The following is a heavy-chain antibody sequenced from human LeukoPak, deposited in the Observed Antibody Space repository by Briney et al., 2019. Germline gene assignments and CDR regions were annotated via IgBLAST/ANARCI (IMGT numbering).Heavy chain of an antibody. D-gene: IGHD3-3*01. CDR2: IIPIFGTA. J-gene: IGHJ4*02. Sequence: SVKVSCKASGGTFSSYAISWVRQAPGQGLEWMGGIIPIFGTANYAQKFQGRVTITADESTSTAYMELSSLRSEDTAVYYCARNQRVGFLEWPRHFDHWGQGTLVTVSS. CDR3: ARNQRVGFLEWPRHFDH. CDR1: GGTFSSYA. V-gene: IGHV1-69*13.